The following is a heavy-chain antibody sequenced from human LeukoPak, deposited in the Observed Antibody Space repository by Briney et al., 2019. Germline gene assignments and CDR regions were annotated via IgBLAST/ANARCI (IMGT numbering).Heavy chain of an antibody. J-gene: IGHJ5*02. CDR1: GFTFNSYS. V-gene: IGHV3-48*01. Sequence: GGSLRLSCAASGFTFNSYSMNWVRQAPGKGLEWVSYISSSSSMKYYADSVKGRFTISRDNAKNSLYLQMNSLRAEDTAVYYCARDKLTGDYERTNWFDPWGQGTLVTVSS. CDR3: ARDKLTGDYERTNWFDP. D-gene: IGHD4-17*01. CDR2: ISSSSSMK.